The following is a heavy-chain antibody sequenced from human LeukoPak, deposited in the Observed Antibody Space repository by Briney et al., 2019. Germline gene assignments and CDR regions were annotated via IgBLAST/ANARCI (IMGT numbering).Heavy chain of an antibody. D-gene: IGHD6-13*01. CDR3: ARDGYSSSWPLHYYYYMDV. Sequence: ASVKVSCKASGYTFTSYGISWVRQAPGQGLEWMGWISAYNGNTNYAQKFQGRVTMTRDTSISTAYMELSRLRSDDTAVYYCARDGYSSSWPLHYYYYMDVWGKGTTVAVSS. CDR1: GYTFTSYG. J-gene: IGHJ6*03. V-gene: IGHV1-18*01. CDR2: ISAYNGNT.